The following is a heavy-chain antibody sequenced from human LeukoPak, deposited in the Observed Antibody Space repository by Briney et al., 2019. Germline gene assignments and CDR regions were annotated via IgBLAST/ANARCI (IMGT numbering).Heavy chain of an antibody. CDR1: GFTFSSYA. CDR2: ISSNGGST. CDR3: AKDPTHYRVWDSYESIGLSY. D-gene: IGHD3-22*01. V-gene: IGHV3-64*01. Sequence: PGGSLRLSCAASGFTFSSYAMYWVRQAPGKGLEYVSAISSNGGSTNYANSVKGRFTISRDNSKSTLNLQMNSLRAEDTAVYYCAKDPTHYRVWDSYESIGLSYWGQGTLVTVSS. J-gene: IGHJ4*02.